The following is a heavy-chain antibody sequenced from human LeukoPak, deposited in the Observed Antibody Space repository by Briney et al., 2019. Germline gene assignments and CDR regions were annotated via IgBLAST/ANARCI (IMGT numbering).Heavy chain of an antibody. V-gene: IGHV3-74*01. CDR2: INSDGSST. Sequence: QPGGSLRLSCAASGFTFSSYWMHWVRQAPGKGLVWVSRINSDGSSTSYADSVKGRFTISRDNAKNPLNLQMNSLTAEDTAVYYCARARGRVFDYWGQGTLVTVSS. CDR1: GFTFSSYW. D-gene: IGHD3-10*01. J-gene: IGHJ4*02. CDR3: ARARGRVFDY.